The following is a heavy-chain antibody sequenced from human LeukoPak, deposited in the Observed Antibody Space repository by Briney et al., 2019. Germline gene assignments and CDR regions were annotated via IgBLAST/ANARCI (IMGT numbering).Heavy chain of an antibody. CDR1: GGSISSNSNY. V-gene: IGHV4-39*07. D-gene: IGHD3-10*01. CDR2: ISYGGST. J-gene: IGHJ4*02. CDR3: ARAIASSGSRLFDY. Sequence: SETLSLTCTVSGGSISSNSNYWAWIRQPPGRGLEWIGSISYGGSTYYNPSLKSRVTISLDTSKNQFSLRLTSVTAADTAVYYCARAIASSGSRLFDYWGQGTLVTVSS.